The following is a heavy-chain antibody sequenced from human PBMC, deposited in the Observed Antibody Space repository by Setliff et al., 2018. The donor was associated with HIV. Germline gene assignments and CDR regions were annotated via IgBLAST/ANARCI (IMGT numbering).Heavy chain of an antibody. D-gene: IGHD3-22*01. CDR2: INTDGSSA. CDR3: VRGSGYYYFEN. Sequence: GGSLRLSCAASGFTFSNSWMHWVRQAPGKGLVWVSRINTDGSSATYADSVKGRFTISRDNAKNMLYLQMNSPSADDTAVYYCVRGSGYYYFENWGQGALVTVSS. J-gene: IGHJ4*02. CDR1: GFTFSNSW. V-gene: IGHV3-74*03.